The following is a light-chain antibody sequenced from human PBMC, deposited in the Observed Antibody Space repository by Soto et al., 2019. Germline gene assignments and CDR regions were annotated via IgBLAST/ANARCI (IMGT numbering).Light chain of an antibody. V-gene: IGKV1-9*01. Sequence: DIQLTQSPSFLSASVGDTVTITCRASQGISSYLAWYQQKPGKAPKLLIYAASTLQSGVPSRFSGSGSGTEFTLTINSLQHEDFATYYCQQLNTYPITFGQGTRLEIK. CDR2: AAS. CDR1: QGISSY. J-gene: IGKJ5*01. CDR3: QQLNTYPIT.